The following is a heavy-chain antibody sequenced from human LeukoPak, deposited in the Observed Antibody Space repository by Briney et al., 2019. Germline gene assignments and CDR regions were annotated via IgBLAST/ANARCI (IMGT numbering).Heavy chain of an antibody. V-gene: IGHV3-30*02. CDR1: GFTFSSYG. CDR3: AKVDY. J-gene: IGHJ4*02. Sequence: GGSLRLSCAASGFTFSSYGMHWVRQAPGKGLEWVAFIRDDGSNKDYADSVKGRFTISRDNSKNTLYLQMNSLRAEDTAVYYCAKVDYWGQGTLVTVSS. CDR2: IRDDGSNK.